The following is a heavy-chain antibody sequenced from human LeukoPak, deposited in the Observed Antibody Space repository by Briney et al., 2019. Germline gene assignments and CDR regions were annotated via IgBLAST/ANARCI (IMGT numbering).Heavy chain of an antibody. D-gene: IGHD3-10*01. Sequence: GASVKVSCKASGGTFTSYDINWVRQATGQGLEWMGWMNPNSGNTGYAQKFQGRVTITRNTSISTAYMELSSLRSEDTAVYYCARRGLATRYWFDPWGQGTLVTVSS. V-gene: IGHV1-8*03. CDR3: ARRGLATRYWFDP. CDR1: GGTFTSYD. CDR2: MNPNSGNT. J-gene: IGHJ5*02.